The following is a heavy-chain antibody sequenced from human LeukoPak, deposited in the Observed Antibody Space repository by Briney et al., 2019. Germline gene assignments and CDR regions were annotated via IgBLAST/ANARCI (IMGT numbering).Heavy chain of an antibody. Sequence: GGSLRLSCAASGLTFSSYSMNWVRQAPGKGLEWVSYITSSSSTIYYADSVKGRFTISKDNAKNSLYLQINSLRDEDTAVYYCSRLRPGYYFDYWGQGTLVTVSS. D-gene: IGHD4-17*01. CDR2: ITSSSSTI. J-gene: IGHJ4*02. CDR3: SRLRPGYYFDY. V-gene: IGHV3-48*02. CDR1: GLTFSSYS.